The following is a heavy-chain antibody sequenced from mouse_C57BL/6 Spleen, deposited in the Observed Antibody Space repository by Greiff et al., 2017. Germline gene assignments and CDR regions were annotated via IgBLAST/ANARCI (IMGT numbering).Heavy chain of an antibody. CDR2: IWRGGST. J-gene: IGHJ4*01. D-gene: IGHD2-4*01. Sequence: VKLMESGPGLVQPSQSLSITCTVSGFSLTSYGVHWVRQSPGKGLEWLGVIWRGGSTDYNAAFMSRLSITKDNSKSQVFFKMNSLQADDTAIYYCAKKGGDYELYYAMDYWGQGTSVTVSS. V-gene: IGHV2-5*01. CDR3: AKKGGDYELYYAMDY. CDR1: GFSLTSYG.